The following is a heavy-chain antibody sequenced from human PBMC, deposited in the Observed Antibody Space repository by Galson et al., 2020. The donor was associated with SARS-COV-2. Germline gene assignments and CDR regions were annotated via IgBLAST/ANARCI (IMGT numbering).Heavy chain of an antibody. CDR1: GSTFSSYA. CDR2: ISGSGGST. V-gene: IGHV3-23*01. J-gene: IGHJ4*02. CDR3: AKKGGGYDYAQGFDY. D-gene: IGHD5-12*01. Sequence: GGSMRLSRAASGSTFSSYAMSWVRQAPGKGLEWVSAISGSGGSTFYPDSVKGRFTISRDNSKNTLSLQMDSLRAEDTAVYYCAKKGGGYDYAQGFDYWGQVTLVTVSS.